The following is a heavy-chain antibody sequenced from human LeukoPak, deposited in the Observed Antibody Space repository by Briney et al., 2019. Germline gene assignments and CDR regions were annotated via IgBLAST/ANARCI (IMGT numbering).Heavy chain of an antibody. CDR1: GGTFSSYA. CDR2: IIPIFGTA. Sequence: GASVKVSCKASGGTFSSYAISWVRQAPGQGLEWMGGIIPIFGTANYAQKFQGRVTITTDESTSTAYMELSSLRSEGTAVYYCNRGVYYGSGSYVYYYMDVWGKGTTVTVSS. V-gene: IGHV1-69*05. J-gene: IGHJ6*03. CDR3: NRGVYYGSGSYVYYYMDV. D-gene: IGHD3-10*01.